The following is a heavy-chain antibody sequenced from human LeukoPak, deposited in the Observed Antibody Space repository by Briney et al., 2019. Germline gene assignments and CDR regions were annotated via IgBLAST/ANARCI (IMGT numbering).Heavy chain of an antibody. V-gene: IGHV3-9*01. Sequence: GGSLRLSCIASEFTFDDYAMHWFRQVPGKGLEGVSGIGWDGGNKAYADPVKGRFLISSHNPKISLYLQMHNPGVEDTALYYCAWDTITMVRGLIVDYSKYGVDVWRPGTTVTVSS. D-gene: IGHD3-10*01. CDR1: EFTFDDYA. J-gene: IGHJ6*02. CDR2: IGWDGGNK. CDR3: AWDTITMVRGLIVDYSKYGVDV.